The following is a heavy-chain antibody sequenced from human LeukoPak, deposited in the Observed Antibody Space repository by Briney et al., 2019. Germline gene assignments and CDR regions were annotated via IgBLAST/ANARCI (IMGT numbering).Heavy chain of an antibody. V-gene: IGHV3-23*01. J-gene: IGHJ4*02. D-gene: IGHD1-26*01. Sequence: PGGSLRLSCAASGFTFSSYAMSWVRQAPGKGLEWASVISGGGGSSYYADSVKGRSTISRDNSKNTLYLQMNSLRAEDTAVYYCAKGGSVGVGTSYYFDYWGQGTLVTVSS. CDR3: AKGGSVGVGTSYYFDY. CDR2: ISGGGGSS. CDR1: GFTFSSYA.